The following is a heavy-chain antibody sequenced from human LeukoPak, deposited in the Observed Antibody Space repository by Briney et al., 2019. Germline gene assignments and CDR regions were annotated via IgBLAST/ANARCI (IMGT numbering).Heavy chain of an antibody. Sequence: PSETLSLTCTVSGGSISSYYRSWIRQPPGKGLEWIGYIYYSGSTNYNPSLKSQVTISVDTSKNQFSLKLSSVTAADTAVYYCAGGRRDSGSYGSFVYYYYYYMDVWGKGTTVTVSS. CDR1: GGSISSYY. J-gene: IGHJ6*03. CDR3: AGGRRDSGSYGSFVYYYYYYMDV. CDR2: IYYSGST. V-gene: IGHV4-59*01. D-gene: IGHD3-10*01.